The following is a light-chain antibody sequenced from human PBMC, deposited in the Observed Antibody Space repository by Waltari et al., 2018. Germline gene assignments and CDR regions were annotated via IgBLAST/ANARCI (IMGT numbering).Light chain of an antibody. CDR3: QQYFATPQT. CDR2: RAS. J-gene: IGKJ1*01. CDR1: QSLLYNYVTRSY. Sequence: DIVMTQSPDSLAVSLGERATINSKSSQSLLYNYVTRSYLAWFQHKPRQPPKLLIYRASVREFGVPERFSGSGSGTDFALIISRLQAEDAAVYYCQQYFATPQTFGQGTKVEIK. V-gene: IGKV4-1*01.